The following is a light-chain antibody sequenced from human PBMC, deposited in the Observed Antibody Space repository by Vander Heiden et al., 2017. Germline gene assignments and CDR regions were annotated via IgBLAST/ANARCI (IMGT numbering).Light chain of an antibody. CDR1: QSISSS. CDR2: AAS. Sequence: DIQMTPSPSSLSASVGDRVTITCRASQSISSSLNWYQQKPGKAPKLLIYAASSLQSGVPSRFSGSGSGTDFTLTSSSLQPEEFATDYCQQSDRTPLTCGQGTKVEIK. J-gene: IGKJ1*01. CDR3: QQSDRTPLT. V-gene: IGKV1-39*01.